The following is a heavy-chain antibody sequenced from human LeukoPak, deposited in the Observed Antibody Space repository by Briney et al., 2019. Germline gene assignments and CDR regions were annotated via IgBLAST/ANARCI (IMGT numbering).Heavy chain of an antibody. CDR2: ISAYNGNT. D-gene: IGHD6-13*01. Sequence: EASVKLSCKASAFTFTSYGISWVRQAPGQGLEWMGWISAYNGNTKYAQKVQGRVTMTTDTSTSTAYTELRSLRSDDTAVYYCARDTSIAAPGMGWFDPWGQGTLVTVSS. CDR1: AFTFTSYG. V-gene: IGHV1-18*01. CDR3: ARDTSIAAPGMGWFDP. J-gene: IGHJ5*02.